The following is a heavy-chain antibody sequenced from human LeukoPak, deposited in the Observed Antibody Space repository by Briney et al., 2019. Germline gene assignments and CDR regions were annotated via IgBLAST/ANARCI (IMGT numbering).Heavy chain of an antibody. CDR3: ARIKTCIAAAGPASDHFDY. D-gene: IGHD6-13*01. Sequence: RGSLRLSCAASGFTFSDYYMSWIRQAPGKGLEWVSYISSSGSTIYYADSVKGRFTISRDNAKNSLYLQMNNLRAEDTAVYYCARIKTCIAAAGPASDHFDYWGQGTLVTVSS. CDR2: ISSSGSTI. CDR1: GFTFSDYY. V-gene: IGHV3-11*01. J-gene: IGHJ4*02.